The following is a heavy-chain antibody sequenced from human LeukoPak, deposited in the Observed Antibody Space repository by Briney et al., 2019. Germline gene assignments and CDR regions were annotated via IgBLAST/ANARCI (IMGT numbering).Heavy chain of an antibody. D-gene: IGHD2-15*01. V-gene: IGHV3-7*05. CDR2: IKEDGSDK. J-gene: IGHJ4*02. Sequence: PGGSLRLSCSASAFTFSVYWMTWVRQAPGKGLEWVATIKEDGSDKYYVDSVRGRFTISRDNAENSLYLQMNSLRVEDTAVYYCARHRYCSGLWGQGTLVTVSS. CDR3: ARHRYCSGL. CDR1: AFTFSVYW.